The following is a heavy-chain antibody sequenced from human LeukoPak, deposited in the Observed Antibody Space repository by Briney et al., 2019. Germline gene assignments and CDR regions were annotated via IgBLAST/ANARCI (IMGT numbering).Heavy chain of an antibody. J-gene: IGHJ3*02. CDR1: GFTFSSYS. V-gene: IGHV3-21*01. CDR3: ARDLSGVRGVRDAFDI. Sequence: PGGSLRLSCAGSGFTFSSYSMNWVRQAPGKGLAWVLSISSSSSYIYYADSVKGRFTISRDNAKNSLYLQMNSLRAEDTAVYYCARDLSGVRGVRDAFDIWGQGTMVTVSS. CDR2: ISSSSSYI. D-gene: IGHD3-10*01.